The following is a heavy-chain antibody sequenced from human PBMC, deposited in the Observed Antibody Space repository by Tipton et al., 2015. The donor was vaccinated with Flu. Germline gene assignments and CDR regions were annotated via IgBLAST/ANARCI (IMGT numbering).Heavy chain of an antibody. CDR2: IGTSGDT. J-gene: IGHJ4*02. Sequence: GSLRLSCEASGFTFSSYGMHWIRQATGKGLEWVSGIGTSGDTYYAGSVKGRFTISRDNAKNSLFLQMKSLRAGDTAVYYCARANSSAWTPGFWGQGTLVTVSS. D-gene: IGHD3-22*01. CDR1: GFTFSSYG. CDR3: ARANSSAWTPGF. V-gene: IGHV3-13*01.